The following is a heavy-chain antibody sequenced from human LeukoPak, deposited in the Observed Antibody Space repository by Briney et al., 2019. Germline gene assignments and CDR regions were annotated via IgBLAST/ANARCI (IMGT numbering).Heavy chain of an antibody. J-gene: IGHJ4*02. D-gene: IGHD3-9*01. CDR1: GGTFSSYA. CDR2: IIPIFGTA. CDR3: ASPASHLNWLLNY. V-gene: IGHV1-69*13. Sequence: VASVKVSCKASGGTFSSYAISWVRQAPGQGLEWMGGIIPIFGTANYAQKFQGRVTITADESTSTAYMELSSLRSEDTAVYYCASPASHLNWLLNYWGQGTLVTVSS.